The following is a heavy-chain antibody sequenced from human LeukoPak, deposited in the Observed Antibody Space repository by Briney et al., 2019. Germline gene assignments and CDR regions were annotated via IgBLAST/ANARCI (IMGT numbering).Heavy chain of an antibody. V-gene: IGHV3-74*01. J-gene: IGHJ4*02. D-gene: IGHD6-19*01. CDR1: GFTFSSSW. CDR3: AKERGWSFYFDS. CDR2: INSDGSST. Sequence: GGSLRLSCAASGFTFSSSWMHWVRQALGKGLVRVARINSDGSSTNYADSVKGRSTISRDNANNTLYLHISSLRAEDAAFYYCAKERGWSFYFDSWGQGTLVTVSS.